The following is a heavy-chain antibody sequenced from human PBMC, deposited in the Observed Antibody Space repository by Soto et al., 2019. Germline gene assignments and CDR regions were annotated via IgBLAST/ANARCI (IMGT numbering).Heavy chain of an antibody. CDR3: ARRERYYDILTGYYQTYYFDY. V-gene: IGHV4-59*08. J-gene: IGHJ4*02. CDR2: IYYSGST. D-gene: IGHD3-9*01. CDR1: GGSISSYY. Sequence: SETLSLTCTVSGGSISSYYWSWIRQPPGKGLEWIGYIYYSGSTYYNPSLKSRVTISVDTSKNQFSLKLSSVTAADTAVYYCARRERYYDILTGYYQTYYFDYWGQGTLVTVSS.